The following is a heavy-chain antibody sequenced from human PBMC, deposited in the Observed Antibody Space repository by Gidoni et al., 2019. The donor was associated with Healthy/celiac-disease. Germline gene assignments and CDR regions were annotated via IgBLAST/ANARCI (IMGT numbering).Heavy chain of an antibody. J-gene: IGHJ4*02. Sequence: QVQLVQSGAEVKKPGAQVKGSCNASGYTFTGYYMHWVRPAPGQGMEWMGWITPNSCGTHYSQKFQGRVTMTRDTSISTAYMALSRLRSDDTAVYYCASPRDHYDFWSGYYIWGQGTLVTVSS. CDR1: GYTFTGYY. CDR3: ASPRDHYDFWSGYYI. CDR2: ITPNSCGT. V-gene: IGHV1-2*02. D-gene: IGHD3-3*01.